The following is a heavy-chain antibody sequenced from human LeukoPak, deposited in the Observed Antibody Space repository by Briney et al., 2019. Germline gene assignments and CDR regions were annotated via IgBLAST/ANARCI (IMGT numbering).Heavy chain of an antibody. J-gene: IGHJ4*02. CDR2: IYSGGST. Sequence: GGSLRLSCAASGFTVSSNYMSWVRQAPGKGLEWVSVIYSGGSTYYADSVKGRFTISRDNSKNTPYLQMNSLRAEDTAVYYCARDEQWLVRHWGQGTLVTVSS. D-gene: IGHD6-19*01. CDR3: ARDEQWLVRH. CDR1: GFTVSSNY. V-gene: IGHV3-53*01.